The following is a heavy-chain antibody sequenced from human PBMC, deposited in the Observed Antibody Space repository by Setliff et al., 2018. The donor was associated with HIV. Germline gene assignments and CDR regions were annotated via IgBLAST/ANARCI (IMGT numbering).Heavy chain of an antibody. D-gene: IGHD6-13*01. V-gene: IGHV4-59*06. Sequence: SETLSLTCTVSGGSISSFYWTWIRQHPGKGLEWIGYIYNTGSTYHSPSLESRVTISIDTSKNQFSLKLSSVTAADTAVYFCARGRGSSSSWPIDYWGQGTLVTVSS. CDR3: ARGRGSSSSWPIDY. CDR2: IYNTGST. CDR1: GGSISSFY. J-gene: IGHJ4*02.